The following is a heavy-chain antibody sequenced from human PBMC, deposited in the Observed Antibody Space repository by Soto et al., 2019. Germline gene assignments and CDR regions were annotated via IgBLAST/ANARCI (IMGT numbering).Heavy chain of an antibody. CDR3: ARGIGYCSSTSCRKGTVAGRGDAFDI. CDR2: ISSSSSTI. V-gene: IGHV3-48*01. Sequence: PGGSLRLSCAASGFTFSSYSMNWVRQAPGKGLEWVSYISSSSSTIYYADSVKGRFTISRDNAKNSLYLQMNSLRAEDTAVYYCARGIGYCSSTSCRKGTVAGRGDAFDIWGQGTMVTVSS. J-gene: IGHJ3*02. CDR1: GFTFSSYS. D-gene: IGHD2-2*01.